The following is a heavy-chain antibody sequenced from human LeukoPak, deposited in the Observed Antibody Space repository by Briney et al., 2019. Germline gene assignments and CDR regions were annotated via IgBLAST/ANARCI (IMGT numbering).Heavy chain of an antibody. V-gene: IGHV4-59*01. J-gene: IGHJ6*03. D-gene: IGHD1-26*01. CDR2: IYYSGST. CDR1: GGSISSYY. Sequence: PSETRSLTCTVSGGSISSYYWSWIRQPPGKGLEWIGYIYYSGSTNYNPSLKSRVTISVDTSKNQFSLKLRSVTAADTAVYYCATGGATCNYYYYMDVWGKGTTVTVSS. CDR3: ATGGATCNYYYYMDV.